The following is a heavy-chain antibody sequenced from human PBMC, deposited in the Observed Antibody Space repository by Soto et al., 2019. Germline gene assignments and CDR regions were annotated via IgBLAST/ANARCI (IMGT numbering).Heavy chain of an antibody. J-gene: IGHJ6*01. V-gene: IGHV1-46*01. CDR3: ARDRVAIFGVVNGYYYGMDG. CDR1: GYTLCSSS. CDR2: INPSGGST. D-gene: IGHD3-3*01. Sequence: KVSWKPSGYTLCSSSMRCGRRSPEPSPEWMGIINPSGGSTSYAQKFQGRVTMTRDTSTSTVYMELSSLRSEDTAVYYCARDRVAIFGVVNGYYYGMDGWGQGTTVTGSP.